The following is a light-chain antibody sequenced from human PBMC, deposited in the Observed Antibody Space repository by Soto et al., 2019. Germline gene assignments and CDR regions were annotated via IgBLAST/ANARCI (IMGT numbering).Light chain of an antibody. J-gene: IGKJ1*01. V-gene: IGKV1-5*03. CDR2: RAS. Sequence: DIQMTQSPSTLPASVGDRVTITCRASQSISNWLAWYQQKPGKGPTLLIYRASRLESGVPSRFSGSGSGTEFALTISSLQPADFATYYCQQYETYSWTFGQGTKVDIK. CDR1: QSISNW. CDR3: QQYETYSWT.